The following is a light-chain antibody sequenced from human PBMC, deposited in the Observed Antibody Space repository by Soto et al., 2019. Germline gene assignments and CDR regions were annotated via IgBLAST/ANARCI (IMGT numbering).Light chain of an antibody. J-gene: IGKJ1*01. Sequence: DIVMIQSPDSLAVSLGERATINCKTSQSVLYSSNNKNHLAWYQQKPGQPPKLLIYWASTRESGAPDRFSGSGSGTEFTLTISSLQAEDVAVYYCQQYYSTPWTFGHGTKVEVK. V-gene: IGKV4-1*01. CDR1: QSVLYSSNNKNH. CDR2: WAS. CDR3: QQYYSTPWT.